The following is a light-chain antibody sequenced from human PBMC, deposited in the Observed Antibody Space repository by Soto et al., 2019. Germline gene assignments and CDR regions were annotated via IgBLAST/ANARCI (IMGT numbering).Light chain of an antibody. CDR2: GAS. V-gene: IGKV3-20*01. Sequence: EIVLTQSPGTLSLSPGERATLSCRASQSVSSSYLAWYQQKPVQAPRVLIHGASSRATGIPDRFSGSGSGTHFSVTISRLEPEDFAVYFCQQYGNPPPYAFGQGTKVESK. CDR1: QSVSSSY. J-gene: IGKJ2*01. CDR3: QQYGNPPPYA.